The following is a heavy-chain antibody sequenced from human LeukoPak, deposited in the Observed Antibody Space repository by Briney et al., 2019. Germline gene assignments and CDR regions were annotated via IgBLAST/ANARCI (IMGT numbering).Heavy chain of an antibody. CDR1: GGSISSSSYF. V-gene: IGHV4-61*01. CDR2: IYYTGST. J-gene: IGHJ4*02. D-gene: IGHD1-26*01. Sequence: PSETLSLTCTVSGGSISSSSYFWDWIRQPPGKGLEWIGYIYYTGSTDYNPSLKSRVTISVNTSKNQFSLKLSSVTAADTAVYYCAREGYSGTFDYWGQGTLVTVSS. CDR3: AREGYSGTFDY.